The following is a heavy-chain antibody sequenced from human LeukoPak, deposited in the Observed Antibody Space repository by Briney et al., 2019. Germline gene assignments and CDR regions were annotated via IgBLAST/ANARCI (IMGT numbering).Heavy chain of an antibody. V-gene: IGHV1-8*01. D-gene: IGHD3-22*01. Sequence: ASVTVSCKASGYTFTSYDINWVRQATGQGLEWMGWMNPNSGNTGYAQKFQGRVTMTRNTSISTAYMELSSLRSEDTAVYYCASRRDSSGYYYLDHWGQGTLVTVSS. CDR3: ASRRDSSGYYYLDH. CDR2: MNPNSGNT. J-gene: IGHJ4*02. CDR1: GYTFTSYD.